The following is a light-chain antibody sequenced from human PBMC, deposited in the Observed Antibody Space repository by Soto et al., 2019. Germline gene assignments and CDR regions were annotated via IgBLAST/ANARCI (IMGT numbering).Light chain of an antibody. J-gene: IGLJ1*01. CDR2: KVS. CDR3: SSYTSSSTTLYV. Sequence: QSALTQPASVSGSPGQSITISCTGTSSDVGGYKYVSWYQQHPGKAPKLMIYKVSNRPSGVSNRFSGSKSGNTASLTISGLQAEDEADYYCSSYTSSSTTLYVFGTGTKVTVL. V-gene: IGLV2-14*01. CDR1: SSDVGGYKY.